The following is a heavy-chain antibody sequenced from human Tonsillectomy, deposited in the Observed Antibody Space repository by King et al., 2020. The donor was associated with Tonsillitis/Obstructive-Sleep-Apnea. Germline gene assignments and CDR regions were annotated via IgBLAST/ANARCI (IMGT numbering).Heavy chain of an antibody. CDR1: GFTFSNYA. D-gene: IGHD3-3*01. CDR2: ISYDGSNK. J-gene: IGHJ3*02. Sequence: VQLVESGGGVVQPGRSLRLSCAASGFTFSNYAIHWVRQAPGKGLEWVAVISYDGSNKYYADSVEGRFTISRDNSKNTLYLQMNSLRAEDTAVYFCSKPIPIFGVVTPHAFDIWGQGTMVTVSS. CDR3: SKPIPIFGVVTPHAFDI. V-gene: IGHV3-30*01.